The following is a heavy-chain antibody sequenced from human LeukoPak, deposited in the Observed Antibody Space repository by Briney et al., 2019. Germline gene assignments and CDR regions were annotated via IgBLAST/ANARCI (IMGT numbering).Heavy chain of an antibody. CDR1: GGSISSYY. V-gene: IGHV4-59*01. D-gene: IGHD2-15*01. CDR2: IYYSGST. CDR3: ARERINAFVGRGAFDI. Sequence: SETLSLTCTISGGSISSYYWSWLRQPPGKGLEWIGYIYYSGSTNYNPSLKSRVTISVDTSKNQFSLKLSSVTAADTAVYYCARERINAFVGRGAFDIWGQGTMVTVSS. J-gene: IGHJ3*02.